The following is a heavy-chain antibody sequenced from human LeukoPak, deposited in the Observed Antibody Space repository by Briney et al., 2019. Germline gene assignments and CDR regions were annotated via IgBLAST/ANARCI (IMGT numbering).Heavy chain of an antibody. D-gene: IGHD4-11*01. J-gene: IGHJ4*02. V-gene: IGHV3-53*01. CDR3: ARGDSNYGPFYFDY. CDR2: IYSGGST. CDR1: GFTVSSIY. Sequence: PGGSLRLSCAASGFTVSSIYMSWVRQAPGKGLVGVSVIYSGGSTYYADSVKGRFTISRDNSKNTLYLQMNSLRAKDTAGYYCARGDSNYGPFYFDYWGEGTLVTVSS.